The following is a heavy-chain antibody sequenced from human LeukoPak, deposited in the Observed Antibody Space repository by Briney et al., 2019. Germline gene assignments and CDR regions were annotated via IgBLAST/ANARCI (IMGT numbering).Heavy chain of an antibody. D-gene: IGHD3-10*01. CDR3: ARGRSSGGDY. CDR2: INPNSGGT. J-gene: IGHJ4*02. V-gene: IGHV1-2*02. Sequence: ASVKVSCKASGGTFSSYAISWVRQAPGQGLEWMGWINPNSGGTNYAQKFQGRVTMTRDTSISTAYMELSRLRSDDTAVYYCARGRSSGGDYWGQGTLVTVSS. CDR1: GGTFSSYA.